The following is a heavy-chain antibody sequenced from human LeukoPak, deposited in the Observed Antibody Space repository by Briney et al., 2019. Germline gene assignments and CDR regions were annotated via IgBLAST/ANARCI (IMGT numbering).Heavy chain of an antibody. CDR1: GYTLTSYY. D-gene: IGHD3-10*01. J-gene: IGHJ6*02. V-gene: IGHV1-46*01. CDR2: INPSGGST. CDR3: ARGGLLLWFGERYYGMDV. Sequence: VASVKVSCKASGYTLTSYYMHWVRQAPGQGLEWMGIINPSGGSTSYAQKFQGRVTMTRDTSTSTVYMELSSLRSEDTAVYYCARGGLLLWFGERYYGMDVWGQGTTVTVSS.